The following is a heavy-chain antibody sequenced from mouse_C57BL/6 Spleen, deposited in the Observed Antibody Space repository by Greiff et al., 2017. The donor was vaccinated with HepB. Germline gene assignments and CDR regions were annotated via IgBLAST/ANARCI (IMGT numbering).Heavy chain of an antibody. Sequence: EVQGVESGGGLVKPGGSLKLSCAASGFTFSSYAMSWVRQTPEKRLEWVATISDGGSYTYYPDNVKGRFTISRDNAKNNLYLQMSHLKSEDTAMYYCARGGDGYSLFAYWGQGTLVTVSA. CDR2: ISDGGSYT. V-gene: IGHV5-4*01. J-gene: IGHJ3*01. CDR3: ARGGDGYSLFAY. CDR1: GFTFSSYA. D-gene: IGHD2-3*01.